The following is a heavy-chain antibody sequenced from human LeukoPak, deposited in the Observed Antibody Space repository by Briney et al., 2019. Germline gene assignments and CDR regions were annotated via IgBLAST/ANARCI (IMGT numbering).Heavy chain of an antibody. J-gene: IGHJ4*02. CDR3: ARVRSPRYFDY. V-gene: IGHV3-74*01. CDR2: INNDGSGT. Sequence: GGTLRLSCAASGFTFSSYGMSWVRQAPGKGLVWVSRINNDGSGTTYADSVKGRFTISRDNAKNSPYLQMNSLRAEDTAVYYCARVRSPRYFDYWGQGTLVTVSS. CDR1: GFTFSSYG.